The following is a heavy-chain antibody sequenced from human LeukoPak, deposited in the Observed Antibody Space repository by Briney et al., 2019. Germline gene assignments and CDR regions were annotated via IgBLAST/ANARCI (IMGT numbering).Heavy chain of an antibody. V-gene: IGHV1-8*03. D-gene: IGHD2-2*02. CDR2: MNPNSGNT. Sequence: ASAKAPCNASGYTFTSYYFNWLRQATGQGLVWMVWMNPNSGNTGYAQKFQGRVTITRNTSISTAYMELSSLRSEDTAVYYCARGCCSTSCYIPYYYYYYYMDVWGKGTTVTVSS. CDR3: ARGCCSTSCYIPYYYYYYYMDV. CDR1: GYTFTSYY. J-gene: IGHJ6*03.